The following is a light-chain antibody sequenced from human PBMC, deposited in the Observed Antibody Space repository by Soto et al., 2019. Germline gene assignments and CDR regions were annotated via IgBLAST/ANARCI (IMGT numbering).Light chain of an antibody. CDR1: QSVSSSY. V-gene: IGKV3-20*01. J-gene: IGKJ3*01. Sequence: EIVLTQSPGTLSLSPGERATLSCRASQSVSSSYLAWYQQQPGQAPRLLIYGASARATGIPDRFSGSGSGTDFTLTISRLEPEDFAVYYCQQYGSLLGFTFGPGTKVDIK. CDR3: QQYGSLLGFT. CDR2: GAS.